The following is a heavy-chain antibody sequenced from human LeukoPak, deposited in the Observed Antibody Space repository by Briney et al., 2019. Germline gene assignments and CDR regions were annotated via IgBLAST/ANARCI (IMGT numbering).Heavy chain of an antibody. CDR2: INHSGST. J-gene: IGHJ6*02. CDR1: GESFSGYY. D-gene: IGHD2-15*01. V-gene: IGHV4-34*01. CDR3: ARGTRVVAAVRFYYYGMDV. Sequence: SETLSFTCAVYGESFSGYYWSWIRQPPGKGLEWIGEINHSGSTNYKPSLKSRVTISVDTSKNQFSLKLSSVTAADTAVYYCARGTRVVAAVRFYYYGMDVWGQGTTVTVSS.